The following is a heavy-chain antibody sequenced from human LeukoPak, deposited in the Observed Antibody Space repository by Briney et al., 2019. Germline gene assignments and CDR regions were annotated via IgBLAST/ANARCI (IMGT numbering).Heavy chain of an antibody. D-gene: IGHD3-3*01. J-gene: IGHJ3*02. V-gene: IGHV4-59*08. CDR3: ARSAPPYYDFWSGYYKRTPFDI. CDR2: MYYSGST. Sequence: TSETLSLTCTVSGGSISSYYWSWIRQPPGKGLEWIGYMYYSGSTNYNPSLKSRVTISVDTSKNQFSLKLSSVTAADTAVYYCARSAPPYYDFWSGYYKRTPFDIWGQGTMVTVSS. CDR1: GGSISSYY.